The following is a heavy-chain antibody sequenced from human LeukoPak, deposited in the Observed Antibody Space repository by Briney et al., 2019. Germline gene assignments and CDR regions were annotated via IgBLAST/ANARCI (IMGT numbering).Heavy chain of an antibody. Sequence: ASVKVSCKASGYTFSGYYLHWVRQAPGQGLEWMGWINPNSGGTNYAQKFQGRVTITADKSTSTAYMELSSLRSEDTAVYYCAGMVRGVITRYYYYYYYMDVWGKGTTVTVSS. CDR2: INPNSGGT. J-gene: IGHJ6*03. V-gene: IGHV1-2*02. CDR3: AGMVRGVITRYYYYYYYMDV. CDR1: GYTFSGYY. D-gene: IGHD3-10*01.